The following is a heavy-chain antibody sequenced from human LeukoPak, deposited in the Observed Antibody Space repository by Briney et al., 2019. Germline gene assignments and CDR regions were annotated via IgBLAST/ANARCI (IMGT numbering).Heavy chain of an antibody. CDR3: TRDQTPYY. CDR2: IRSKIYGGTP. V-gene: IGHV3-49*04. J-gene: IGHJ4*02. Sequence: GGSLRLSCTASGFTFGDYAMTWVRQAPGKGLEWVGFIRSKIYGGTPEYAASVKGRFTISRDDSKGIAYLQMNSLKTEDAAVYYCTRDQTPYYWGQGTLVTVSS. CDR1: GFTFGDYA.